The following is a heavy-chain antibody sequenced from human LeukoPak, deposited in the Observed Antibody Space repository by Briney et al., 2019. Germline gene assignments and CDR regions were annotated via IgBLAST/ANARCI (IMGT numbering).Heavy chain of an antibody. J-gene: IGHJ6*03. V-gene: IGHV4-39*07. CDR2: MFYSGST. CDR3: AREDLAIAVASSVYYYYYMDV. D-gene: IGHD6-19*01. CDR1: GGSISSSNNY. Sequence: SETLSLTCTVSGGSISSSNNYWGWIRQPPGKGLEWIGGMFYSGSTHYNPSLKSRVTISVDTSKNQFSLKLSSVTAADTAVYYCAREDLAIAVASSVYYYYYMDVWGKGTTVTISS.